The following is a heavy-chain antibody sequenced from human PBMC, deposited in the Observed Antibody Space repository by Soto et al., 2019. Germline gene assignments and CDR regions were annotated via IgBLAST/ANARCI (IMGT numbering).Heavy chain of an antibody. CDR1: GYTFTSYG. J-gene: IGHJ6*02. Sequence: ASVKVSCKAFGYTFTSYGISWVRQAPGQGLEWMGWISAYNGNTNYAQKLQGRVTMTTDTSTSTAYMELRSLRSDDTAVYYCARGPTELWFGELRYYYGMDVWGQGTTVTVSS. CDR2: ISAYNGNT. D-gene: IGHD3-10*01. V-gene: IGHV1-18*01. CDR3: ARGPTELWFGELRYYYGMDV.